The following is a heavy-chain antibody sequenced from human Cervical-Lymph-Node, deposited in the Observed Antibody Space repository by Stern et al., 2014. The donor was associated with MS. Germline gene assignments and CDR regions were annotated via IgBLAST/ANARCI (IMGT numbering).Heavy chain of an antibody. CDR1: GYTFSNHG. D-gene: IGHD2-15*01. V-gene: IGHV1-18*01. Sequence: VQLVQSGAEVKKPGASVKVSCKASGYTFSNHGISWVRQAPGQGLEWMGWIRAYNGDTDYGQNFQGRGNMIADQSTRTACTERGTLRSNDPAVYYCAMPCSGRFCSCGSCAIDYWGQGTLVTVSS. CDR3: AMPCSGRFCSCGSCAIDY. J-gene: IGHJ4*02. CDR2: IRAYNGDT.